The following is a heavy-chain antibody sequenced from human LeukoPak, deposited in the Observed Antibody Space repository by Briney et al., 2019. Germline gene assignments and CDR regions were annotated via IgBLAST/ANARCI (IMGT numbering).Heavy chain of an antibody. CDR3: ARERASAGPHFEH. CDR2: NYNRGTT. D-gene: IGHD6-13*01. CDR1: GGSISTYY. J-gene: IGHJ4*02. Sequence: SETLSLTCSVSGGSISTYYWSWIRQPPGKGLEWIGYNYNRGTTNYNPSLKSRVTISVDRSKNQFSLSLTSVTAADTAVYYCARERASAGPHFEHWGRGSLVTVSS. V-gene: IGHV4-59*01.